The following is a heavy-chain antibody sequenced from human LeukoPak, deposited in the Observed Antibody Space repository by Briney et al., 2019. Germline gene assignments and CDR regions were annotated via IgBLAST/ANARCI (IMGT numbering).Heavy chain of an antibody. CDR3: AREGDMVRGVSFDY. V-gene: IGHV3-74*01. Sequence: GGSLRLSCAASGFTFSSYWMHWVRQAPGKGLVWVSRINSDGSSTSYADSVKGRFTISRDNSKNTLYLQMNSLRAEDTAVYYCAREGDMVRGVSFDYWGQGTLVTVSS. J-gene: IGHJ4*02. CDR2: INSDGSST. CDR1: GFTFSSYW. D-gene: IGHD3-10*01.